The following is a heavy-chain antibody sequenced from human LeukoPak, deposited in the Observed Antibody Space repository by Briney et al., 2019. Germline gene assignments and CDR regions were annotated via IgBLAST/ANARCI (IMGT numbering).Heavy chain of an antibody. Sequence: GRSLRLSCAASGFTFDDYAMHWVRQAPGKGLEWVSGINWNGDSVNCADSVKGRFTISRDNAKNSLYLRMNSLRAEDTALYYCARDLLGSWGQGTLVTVSS. CDR1: GFTFDDYA. CDR2: INWNGDSV. CDR3: ARDLLGS. J-gene: IGHJ5*02. V-gene: IGHV3-9*01.